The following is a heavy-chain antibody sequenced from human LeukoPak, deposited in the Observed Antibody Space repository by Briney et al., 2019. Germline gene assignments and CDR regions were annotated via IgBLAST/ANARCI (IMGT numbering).Heavy chain of an antibody. CDR1: GFTFDDYG. CDR2: INWNGGST. CDR3: ARVFWGDGHNYDTGWYFDL. D-gene: IGHD5-24*01. Sequence: PGGSLRLSCAASGFTFDDYGVSWVRQAPGKGLEWVSGINWNGGSTGYADSVKGRFTISRDNAKNSLYLQMNSLRAEDTALYHCARVFWGDGHNYDTGWYFDLWGRGTLVTVSS. V-gene: IGHV3-20*01. J-gene: IGHJ2*01.